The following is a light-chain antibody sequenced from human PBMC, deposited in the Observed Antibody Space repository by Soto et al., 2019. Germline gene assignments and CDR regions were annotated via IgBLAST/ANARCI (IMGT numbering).Light chain of an antibody. J-gene: IGKJ1*01. CDR3: LQDYNYPRT. CDR2: AAS. V-gene: IGKV1-6*01. Sequence: IHMSQSPASLSASVGDSVHITCRASQGIRNDLGWYQQKPGKAPKLLIYAASSLQSGVPSRFSGSGSGTDFTLTISSLQPEDFATYYCLQDYNYPRTFGQGTKVDI. CDR1: QGIRND.